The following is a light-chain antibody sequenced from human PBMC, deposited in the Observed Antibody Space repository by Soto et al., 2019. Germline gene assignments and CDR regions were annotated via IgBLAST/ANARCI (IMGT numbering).Light chain of an antibody. CDR1: QSVTSS. CDR2: GAS. V-gene: IGKV3-15*01. J-gene: IGKJ4*01. Sequence: EIVMTQSPGTLYVSPGESATLSCRAIQSVTSSLAWYQQKPGQAPRLLIYGASTRATGIPASFSGRGSGTEFTLTISSLQSEDFAVYYCQQYSQWPLTFGGGTKVDIK. CDR3: QQYSQWPLT.